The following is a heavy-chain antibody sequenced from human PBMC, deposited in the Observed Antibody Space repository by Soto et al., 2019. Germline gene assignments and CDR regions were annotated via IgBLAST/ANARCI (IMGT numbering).Heavy chain of an antibody. V-gene: IGHV3-53*05. CDR3: ANLLPASGPFDY. Sequence: GGSLRLSCAASGFSVSTNYMSWVRQAPGRGLEWVSVIFNGGDTYSADSVKGRFTMSRDNSKNTLYLQMNSLRAEDTAVYHCANLLPASGPFDYWGQGTLVPVSS. CDR1: GFSVSTNY. CDR2: IFNGGDT. D-gene: IGHD2-2*01. J-gene: IGHJ4*02.